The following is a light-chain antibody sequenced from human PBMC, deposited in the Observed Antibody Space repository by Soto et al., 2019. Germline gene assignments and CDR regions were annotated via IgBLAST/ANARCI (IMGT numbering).Light chain of an antibody. CDR1: SSDIGAYKF. J-gene: IGLJ2*01. CDR2: EVS. V-gene: IGLV2-8*01. CDR3: SLYAGSNNVV. Sequence: QSVLTQPPSASGSPGQSVAISCTGTSSDIGAYKFVSWYQQHPGKAPKLIIYEVSIRPSGVPDRFSGSKSGNTASLTVSGLLAEDKADYYCSLYAGSNNVVFGGGTKVTVL.